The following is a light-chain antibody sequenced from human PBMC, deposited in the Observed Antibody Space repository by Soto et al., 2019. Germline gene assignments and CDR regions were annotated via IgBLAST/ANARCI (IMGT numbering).Light chain of an antibody. Sequence: IVLTQSPGTLSLSPGERATLSCRASQSVSSSNLAWYQQKPGQPPRLLIYGASSRATGIPDRFSGSGSGTDFTLTISRLEPEDFAVYYCPQYGRSPWTFGQGTTVDIK. CDR2: GAS. V-gene: IGKV3-20*01. J-gene: IGKJ1*01. CDR3: PQYGRSPWT. CDR1: QSVSSSN.